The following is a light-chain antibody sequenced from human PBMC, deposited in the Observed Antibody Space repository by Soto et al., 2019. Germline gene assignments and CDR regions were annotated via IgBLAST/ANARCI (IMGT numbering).Light chain of an antibody. J-gene: IGLJ1*01. CDR2: EGS. Sequence: LTQPASVSGSPGQSITISCTGTSSDVGSYNPVSWYQQHPGKAPKLMIYEGSKRPSGVSNRFSGSKSGNTASLTISGLQAEDEADYYCCSYAGSSTYVFGTGTKVTVL. CDR1: SSDVGSYNP. V-gene: IGLV2-23*01. CDR3: CSYAGSSTYV.